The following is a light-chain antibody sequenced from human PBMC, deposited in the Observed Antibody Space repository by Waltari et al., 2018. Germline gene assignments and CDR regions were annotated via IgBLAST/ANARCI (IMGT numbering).Light chain of an antibody. CDR2: KTS. V-gene: IGKV1-5*03. CDR1: QRLSSY. Sequence: DIQMTQSPSTLSASVGDRVTIICRASQRLSSYLAWYQQKPGKAPKLIIYKTSSLETGVPSSFSGTGSGTEFTLTISSLQPDDIATYYCQQYNSYPFTFGPGTKVDIK. J-gene: IGKJ3*01. CDR3: QQYNSYPFT.